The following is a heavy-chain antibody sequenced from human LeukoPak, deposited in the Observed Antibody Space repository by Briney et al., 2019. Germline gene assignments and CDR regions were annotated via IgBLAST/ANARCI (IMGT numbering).Heavy chain of an antibody. J-gene: IGHJ4*02. CDR1: GGSISSYY. V-gene: IGHV4-34*01. Sequence: SETLSLTCTVSGGSISSYYWSWIRQPPGKGLEWIGEINHSGSTNYNPSLKSRVTISVDTSKNQFSLKLSSVTAADTAVYYCARNTYYYDSARVSGFDYWGQGTLVTVSS. CDR2: INHSGST. CDR3: ARNTYYYDSARVSGFDY. D-gene: IGHD3-22*01.